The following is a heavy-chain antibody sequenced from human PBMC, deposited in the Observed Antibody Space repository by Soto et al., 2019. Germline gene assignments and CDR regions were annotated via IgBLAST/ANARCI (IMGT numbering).Heavy chain of an antibody. CDR2: IYYSGRT. V-gene: IGHV4-31*03. Sequence: QVQLQESGPGLVKPSQTLSLTCTFSGGSISSGGYYWSWIRQHPGKALEWIGYIYYSGRTYYNPPLKSRITISVDTSKNQSALKLSSVTAADTAVYYCARGRTDGDYREYYFDYWGQGTLVTVSA. D-gene: IGHD4-17*01. CDR1: GGSISSGGYY. CDR3: ARGRTDGDYREYYFDY. J-gene: IGHJ4*02.